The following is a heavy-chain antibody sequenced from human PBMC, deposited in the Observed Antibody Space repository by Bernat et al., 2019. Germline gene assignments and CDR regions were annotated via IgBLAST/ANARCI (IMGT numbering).Heavy chain of an antibody. Sequence: QVQLVESGGGVVQPGRSLRLSCAASGFTFSSYAMHWVRQAPGKGLEWVAVISYDGSNKYYADSVKGRFTISRDNSKNTLYLQMNSLRAEDTAVYYCARDRVEALRGIAGDAFDIWGQGTMVTVSS. D-gene: IGHD6-13*01. J-gene: IGHJ3*02. CDR3: ARDRVEALRGIAGDAFDI. V-gene: IGHV3-30*01. CDR1: GFTFSSYA. CDR2: ISYDGSNK.